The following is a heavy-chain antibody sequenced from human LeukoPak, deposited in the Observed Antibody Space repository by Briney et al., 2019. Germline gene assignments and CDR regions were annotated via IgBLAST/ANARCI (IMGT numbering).Heavy chain of an antibody. CDR3: ATSSGIGGHLDS. V-gene: IGHV3-30*03. CDR2: ISCGRGNK. Sequence: GRSLRLSCAASGLTFSRYGTHWVRQAPGKGLEWVSVISCGRGNKFYADSVKGRFTISRDNSKCTLYLQMNSLRGEDTAVYYCATSSGIGGHLDSWGQGILVSLS. D-gene: IGHD1-26*01. J-gene: IGHJ4*02. CDR1: GLTFSRYG.